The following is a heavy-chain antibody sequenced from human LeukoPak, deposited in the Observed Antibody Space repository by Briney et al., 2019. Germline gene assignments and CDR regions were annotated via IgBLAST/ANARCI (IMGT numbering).Heavy chain of an antibody. Sequence: SETLSLTCTVSGGSISSSSYYWGWIRQPPGKGLEWIGSIYYSGSTYYNPPLKSRVTISVDTSKNQFSLKLSSVTAADTAVYYCARHWRYFDWLYHFDYWGQGTLVTVSS. CDR2: IYYSGST. J-gene: IGHJ4*02. CDR3: ARHWRYFDWLYHFDY. CDR1: GGSISSSSYY. D-gene: IGHD3-9*01. V-gene: IGHV4-39*01.